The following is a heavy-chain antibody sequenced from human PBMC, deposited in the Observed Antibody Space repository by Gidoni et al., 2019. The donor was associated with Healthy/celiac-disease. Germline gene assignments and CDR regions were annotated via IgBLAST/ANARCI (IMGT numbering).Heavy chain of an antibody. D-gene: IGHD3-3*01. CDR3: ARVAFWSGYDKPEYYYYGMDV. Sequence: GGTFSSYAISWVRQAPGQGLEWMGGIIPIFGTANYAQKFQGRVTITADESTSTAYMELSSLRSEDTAVYYCARVAFWSGYDKPEYYYYGMDVWGQGTTVTVSS. CDR1: GGTFSSYA. J-gene: IGHJ6*02. V-gene: IGHV1-69*01. CDR2: IIPIFGTA.